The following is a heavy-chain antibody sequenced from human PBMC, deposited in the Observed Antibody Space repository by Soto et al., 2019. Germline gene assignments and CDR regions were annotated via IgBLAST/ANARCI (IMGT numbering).Heavy chain of an antibody. V-gene: IGHV4-59*01. Sequence: PSETLSLTCTVSGGSISNYYWSWIRQPPGKGLEWIGYIYYSGRTNYNPSLKSRVTISVDTSKNQFSLKLSSVTAADTAVYYRARDISDSSGYYYFDIWGQGTMVTVSS. J-gene: IGHJ3*02. CDR1: GGSISNYY. CDR2: IYYSGRT. CDR3: ARDISDSSGYYYFDI. D-gene: IGHD3-22*01.